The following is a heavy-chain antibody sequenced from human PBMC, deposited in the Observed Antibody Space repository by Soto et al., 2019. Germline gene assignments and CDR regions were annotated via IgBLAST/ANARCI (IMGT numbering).Heavy chain of an antibody. J-gene: IGHJ6*02. Sequence: GGSLRLSCAASGFTFSSYSMNWVRQSPGKGLEWVSYISSSSSTIYYADSVKGLFTISRDNAKNSLYLQMNSLRDEDTAVYYCASGYCSSTSCPYYYYYGMDVWGQGTTVTVSS. CDR2: ISSSSSTI. CDR3: ASGYCSSTSCPYYYYYGMDV. D-gene: IGHD2-2*01. V-gene: IGHV3-48*02. CDR1: GFTFSSYS.